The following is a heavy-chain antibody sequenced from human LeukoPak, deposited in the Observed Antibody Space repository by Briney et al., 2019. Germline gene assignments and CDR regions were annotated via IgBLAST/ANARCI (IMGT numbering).Heavy chain of an antibody. CDR3: ARHVGQVATFLYYYYMDV. CDR2: INHSGST. D-gene: IGHD5-12*01. V-gene: IGHV4-30-2*01. Sequence: SQTRSLTCAVSGGSISSGGYYWSWIRQPPGKGLEWIGEINHSGSTNYNPSLKSRVTISVDTSKNQFSLKLSSVTAADTAVYYCARHVGQVATFLYYYYMDVWGKGTTVTVSS. CDR1: GGSISSGGYY. J-gene: IGHJ6*03.